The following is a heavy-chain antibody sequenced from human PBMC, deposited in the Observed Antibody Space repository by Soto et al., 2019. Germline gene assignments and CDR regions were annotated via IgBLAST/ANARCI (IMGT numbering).Heavy chain of an antibody. D-gene: IGHD6-13*01. V-gene: IGHV4-4*02. CDR2: IYHSGST. Sequence: QVQLQESGPGLVKPSGTLSLTCAVSGGSISSSNWWSWVRQPPGKGLEWIGEIYHSGSTNYNPSLKRRVTISVDKAKDQFSLKPSSVTDGDTAVYYWARGGIYVDYWGQGTLVTVSS. J-gene: IGHJ4*02. CDR1: GGSISSSNW. CDR3: ARGGIYVDY.